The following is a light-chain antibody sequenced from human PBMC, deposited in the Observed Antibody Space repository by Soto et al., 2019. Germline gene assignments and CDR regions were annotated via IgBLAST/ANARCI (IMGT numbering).Light chain of an antibody. CDR1: QSVTSSL. Sequence: EIVLTQSPGTLSLSPWERATLSCRASQSVTSSLLAWYQHKPGQTPRLLIYGASSRATGIPDRFSGSGSGTDFTLTISRLEPEDFAVYYCQQYGRPWTFGQGTKVEIK. V-gene: IGKV3-20*01. CDR2: GAS. CDR3: QQYGRPWT. J-gene: IGKJ1*01.